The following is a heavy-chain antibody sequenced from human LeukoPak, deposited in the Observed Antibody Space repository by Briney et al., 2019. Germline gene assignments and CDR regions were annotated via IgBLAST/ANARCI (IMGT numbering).Heavy chain of an antibody. CDR2: INPSGGST. CDR3: ARYHAEERWSYYDKLMTGYCFDY. J-gene: IGHJ4*02. D-gene: IGHD3-9*01. V-gene: IGHV1-46*01. CDR1: GYTFTIYY. Sequence: ASVKLSFKASGYTFTIYYMHWARQGPGQGLEWMGIINPSGGSTSYAQKFQGRVTMTRDTSTSTVYMELSSLRSEDTAVYYCARYHAEERWSYYDKLMTGYCFDYWGQGTLVTVSS.